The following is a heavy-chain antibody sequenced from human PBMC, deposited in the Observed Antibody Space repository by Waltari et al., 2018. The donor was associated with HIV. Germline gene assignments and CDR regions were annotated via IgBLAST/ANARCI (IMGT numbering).Heavy chain of an antibody. CDR2: IYYTGRA. J-gene: IGHJ2*01. D-gene: IGHD1-26*01. CDR1: GGSVRRISYF. Sequence: QLQLQESGPGLVTPSETLSLTCTVSGGSVRRISYFCGWIRQPPGKGLEWIGRIYYTGRAYYNPSLKSRVTISVDTSKNQFSLKVTSVTAADTAVYYCARHALRVGAAYWNFDLWGRGTLVTVSS. CDR3: ARHALRVGAAYWNFDL. V-gene: IGHV4-39*01.